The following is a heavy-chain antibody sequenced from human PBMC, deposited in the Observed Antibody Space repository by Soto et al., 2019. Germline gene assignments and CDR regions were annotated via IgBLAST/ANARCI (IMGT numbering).Heavy chain of an antibody. D-gene: IGHD3-16*02. J-gene: IGHJ6*02. CDR1: GGSISSGGYS. CDR2: IYHSGST. V-gene: IGHV4-30-2*01. CDR3: ARVNYDYVWGSYRPYGMDV. Sequence: QLQLQESGSGLVKPSQTLSLTCAVSGGSISSGGYSWSWIRQPPGKGLEWIGYIYHSGSTYYNPSLQSRVTISVDRSKNQFSLKLSSATAADTAVYYCARVNYDYVWGSYRPYGMDVWGQGTTVTVSS.